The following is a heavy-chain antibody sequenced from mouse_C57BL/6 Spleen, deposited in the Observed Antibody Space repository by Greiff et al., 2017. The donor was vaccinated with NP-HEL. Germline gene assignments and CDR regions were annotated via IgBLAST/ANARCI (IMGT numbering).Heavy chain of an antibody. J-gene: IGHJ1*03. CDR1: GYTFTSYW. V-gene: IGHV1-50*01. CDR3: ARYCDSSFWYFDV. D-gene: IGHD1-1*01. Sequence: VQLQQPGAELVKPGASVKLSCKASGYTFTSYWMQWVKQRPGQGLEWIGEIDPSDSYTNYNQKFKGKATLTVDTSSSTAYMQLSSLTSEDSAVCYRARYCDSSFWYFDVWGTGTTVTVSS. CDR2: IDPSDSYT.